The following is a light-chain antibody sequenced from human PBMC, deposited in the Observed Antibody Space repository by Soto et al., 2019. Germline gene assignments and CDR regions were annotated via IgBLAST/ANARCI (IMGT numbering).Light chain of an antibody. CDR1: SSNVGSKA. CDR2: GNN. J-gene: IGLJ3*02. Sequence: QSVLTQPPSASGTPGQRVTISCSGSSSNVGSKAVNWFQQLPGTAPKLLIYGNNQRPSGVPDRFSGSKSATSASLAISGLQSDDEADYYCAAWDGALSGWVFGGGTQLTVL. V-gene: IGLV1-44*01. CDR3: AAWDGALSGWV.